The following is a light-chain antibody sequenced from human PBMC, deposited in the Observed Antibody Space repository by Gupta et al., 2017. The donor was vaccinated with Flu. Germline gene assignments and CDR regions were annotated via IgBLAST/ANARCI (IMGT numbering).Light chain of an antibody. Sequence: QSALTQPASVSGSPGPSTTISCTGTSSDIGSYNYVSWYQQHPGKAPKLLIYDATNRPAGVSNRFSGSKSGDTASLTISGLQAEDEADYYCSSCTSSSTLVFGGGTKLTVL. V-gene: IGLV2-14*01. CDR2: DAT. CDR3: SSCTSSSTLV. CDR1: SSDIGSYNY. J-gene: IGLJ2*01.